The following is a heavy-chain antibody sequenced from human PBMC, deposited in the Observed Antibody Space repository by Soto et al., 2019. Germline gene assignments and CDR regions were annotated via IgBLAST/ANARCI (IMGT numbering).Heavy chain of an antibody. V-gene: IGHV3-30-3*01. D-gene: IGHD5-18*01. J-gene: IGHJ4*02. Sequence: GGSLRLSCAASGFTFSSYAMHWVRQAPGKGLEWVAVISYDGSNKYYADSVKGRFTISRDNSKNTLYLQMNSLRAEDTAVYYCAKGFSYSVIDYWGQGTLVTVSS. CDR2: ISYDGSNK. CDR3: AKGFSYSVIDY. CDR1: GFTFSSYA.